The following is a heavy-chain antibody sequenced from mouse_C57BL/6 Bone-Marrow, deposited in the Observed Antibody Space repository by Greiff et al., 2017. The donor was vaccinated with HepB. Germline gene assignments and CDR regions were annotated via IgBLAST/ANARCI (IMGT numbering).Heavy chain of an antibody. Sequence: DVKLVESGGGLVKPGGSLKLSCAASGFTFSDYGMHWVRQAPEKGLEWVAYISSGSSTIYYADTVKGRFTISRDNAKNTLFLQMTNLRSEDTAMYYCARDYFDYWGQGTTLTVSS. V-gene: IGHV5-17*01. J-gene: IGHJ2*01. CDR3: ARDYFDY. CDR1: GFTFSDYG. CDR2: ISSGSSTI.